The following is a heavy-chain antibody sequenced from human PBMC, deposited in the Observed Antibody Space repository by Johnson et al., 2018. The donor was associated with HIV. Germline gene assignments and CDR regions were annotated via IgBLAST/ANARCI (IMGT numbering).Heavy chain of an antibody. CDR3: ARDRPSVIGGGDCDAFDF. D-gene: IGHD2-21*02. CDR2: ISSSGSTI. V-gene: IGHV3-48*03. J-gene: IGHJ3*01. CDR1: GFTFSSYE. Sequence: VQLVESGGGLVQPGGSLRLSCAASGFTFSSYEMNWVRQAPGKGLEWVSYISSSGSTIYYADSVKGRFTISRDNAKNSLYLQMNSLRAEDTACYSCARDRPSVIGGGDCDAFDFWGQGKMVTVSS.